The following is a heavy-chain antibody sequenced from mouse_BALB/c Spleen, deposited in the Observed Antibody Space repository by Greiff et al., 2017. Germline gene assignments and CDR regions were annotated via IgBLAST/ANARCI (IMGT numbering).Heavy chain of an antibody. CDR3: ARDPLGGYAMDY. V-gene: IGHV5-9-4*01. CDR2: ISSGGSYT. CDR1: GFTFSSYA. Sequence: EVQLVESGGGLVKPGGSLKLSCAASGFTFSSYAMSWVRQSPEKRLEWVAEISSGGSYTYYPDTVTGRFTISRDNAKNTLYLEMSSLRSEDTAMYYCARDPLGGYAMDYWGQGTSVTVSS. J-gene: IGHJ4*01.